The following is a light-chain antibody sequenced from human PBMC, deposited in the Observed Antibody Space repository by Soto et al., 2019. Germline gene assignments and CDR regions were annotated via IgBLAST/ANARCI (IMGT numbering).Light chain of an antibody. CDR2: GAS. CDR1: QSVSSSD. V-gene: IGKV3-20*01. J-gene: IGKJ1*01. CDR3: QHYGSSRT. Sequence: EIVLTQSPGTLSLSPGERATLSCRASQSVSSSDLAWYQQKPGQAPRLLIYGASSRATGIPDRFSGSGSGIDFTLTISRLDPEDFAVYYCQHYGSSRTFGQGTKVEIK.